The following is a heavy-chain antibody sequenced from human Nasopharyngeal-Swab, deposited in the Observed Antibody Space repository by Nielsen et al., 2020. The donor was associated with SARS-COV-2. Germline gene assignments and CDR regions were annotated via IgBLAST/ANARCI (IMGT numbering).Heavy chain of an antibody. Sequence: GGSLRLSCAASGFPFSRYWMSWVRQAPGKGLEWVANIKGDGSETYYVDSMKGRFTISRDNAKNSLYLQMNSLRADDTAVYYCARVRTNVAGIHGAFGYWGQGTLVTVSS. J-gene: IGHJ4*02. V-gene: IGHV3-7*01. D-gene: IGHD6-19*01. CDR3: ARVRTNVAGIHGAFGY. CDR1: GFPFSRYW. CDR2: IKGDGSET.